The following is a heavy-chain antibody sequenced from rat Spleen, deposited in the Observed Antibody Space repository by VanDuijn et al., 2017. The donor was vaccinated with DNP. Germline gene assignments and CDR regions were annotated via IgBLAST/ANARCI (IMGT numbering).Heavy chain of an antibody. J-gene: IGHJ3*01. CDR1: GFTFSNYY. Sequence: EVQLVESGGGLVQPGRSLKLSCAASGFTFSNYYMAWVRQAPTKGLEWVASISTGGGNTYYRDPVKGRFTISKDNAKSTLYLQMNNLRSEDTAMYYCVSGGPGINQGNWFAYWGQGTLVTVSS. CDR3: VSGGPGINQGNWFAY. CDR2: ISTGGGNT. D-gene: IGHD1-4*01. V-gene: IGHV5-25*01.